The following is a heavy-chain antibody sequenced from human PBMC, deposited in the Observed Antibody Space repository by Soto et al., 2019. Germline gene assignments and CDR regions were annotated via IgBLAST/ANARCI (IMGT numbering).Heavy chain of an antibody. CDR3: ARYSNNWFQTEGMDV. CDR2: IDASGNT. J-gene: IGHJ6*02. Sequence: SETLSLTCTVSVDSITTYYWSWIRQPAGKGLEWIGRIDASGNTNYNPSLNSRVTMSIDTSKKQFSLKLTSVTAADTAIYYCARYSNNWFQTEGMDVWGQGTTVTVSS. D-gene: IGHD6-13*01. CDR1: VDSITTYY. V-gene: IGHV4-4*07.